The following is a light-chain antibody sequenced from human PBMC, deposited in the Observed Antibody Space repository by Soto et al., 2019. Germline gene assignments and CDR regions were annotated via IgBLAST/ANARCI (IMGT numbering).Light chain of an antibody. CDR3: XXAXXFPYT. J-gene: IGKJ2*01. Sequence: DIQMTQSPSSVSASVGDRVTITCRASQGISSWLAWYQQKPGKAPKLLIYAASSLQSGVPSRFSGSGSGTDFTLTXXSLQPEXXXXXXXXXAXXFPYTFGQGTKLEIK. V-gene: IGKV1-12*01. CDR1: QGISSW. CDR2: AAS.